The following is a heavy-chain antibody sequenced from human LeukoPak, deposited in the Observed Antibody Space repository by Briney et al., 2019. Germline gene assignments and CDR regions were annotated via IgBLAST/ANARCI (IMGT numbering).Heavy chain of an antibody. J-gene: IGHJ4*02. D-gene: IGHD7-27*01. Sequence: GGCLRLSSAPSALTPTSPAMKRAPPAPGNSPEQLSGIPGGGGSTYYAHSVKGRFTISRDNSKNTLYLQMNSLRDEDTAVYYCAKDHPDWGSSFQYWGQGTLVTVSS. V-gene: IGHV3-23*01. CDR2: IPGGGGST. CDR1: ALTPTSPA. CDR3: AKDHPDWGSSFQY.